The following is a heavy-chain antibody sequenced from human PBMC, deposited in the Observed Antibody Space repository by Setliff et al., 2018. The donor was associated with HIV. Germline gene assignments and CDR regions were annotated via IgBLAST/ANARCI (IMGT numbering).Heavy chain of an antibody. CDR3: ARVPVAGANWFDP. Sequence: TLSLTCSVSGVSTNRTDHYWGWIRQSPGKRLEWIGSVSQSGSTYYNPSLKSRITISVDRSKNLFSLKLISVTAADQGVYYCARVPVAGANWFDPWGLGTLVTVSS. J-gene: IGHJ5*02. V-gene: IGHV4-39*01. CDR1: GVSTNRTDHY. D-gene: IGHD2-21*01. CDR2: VSQSGST.